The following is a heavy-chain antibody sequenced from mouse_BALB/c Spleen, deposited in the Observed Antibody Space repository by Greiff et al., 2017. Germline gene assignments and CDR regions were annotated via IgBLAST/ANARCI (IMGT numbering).Heavy chain of an antibody. CDR1: GYTFTSYW. Sequence: QVQLQQSGAELARPGASVKLSCKASGYTFTSYWMQWVKQRPGQGLEWIGAIYPGDGDTRYTQKFKGKATLTADKSSSTAYMQLSSLASEDSAVYYCARGGYYGSSYYWYFDVWGAGTTVTVSS. CDR3: ARGGYYGSSYYWYFDV. D-gene: IGHD1-1*01. J-gene: IGHJ1*01. CDR2: IYPGDGDT. V-gene: IGHV1-87*01.